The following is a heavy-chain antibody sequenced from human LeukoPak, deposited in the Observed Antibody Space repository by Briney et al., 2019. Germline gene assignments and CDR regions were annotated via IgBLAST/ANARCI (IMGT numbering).Heavy chain of an antibody. J-gene: IGHJ4*02. V-gene: IGHV1-2*02. CDR2: INPNSGGT. CDR3: ASLYYDSSAYYQHFDY. Sequence: ASVKVSCKASGYTFTGYYMHWVRQAPGQGLEWMGWINPNSGGTNYAQKFQGRVTMTRDTSISTAYMELSRLRSDDTAVYYCASLYYDSSAYYQHFDYWGQGTLVTVSS. D-gene: IGHD3-22*01. CDR1: GYTFTGYY.